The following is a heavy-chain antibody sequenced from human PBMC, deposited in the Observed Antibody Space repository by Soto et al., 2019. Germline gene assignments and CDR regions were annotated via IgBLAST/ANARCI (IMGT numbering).Heavy chain of an antibody. CDR3: ARGSFSSSSSWFDP. CDR1: GGSISSGGYY. D-gene: IGHD6-6*01. Sequence: SETLSLTCTVSGGSISSGGYYWSWIRQHPGKGLEWIGYIYYSGSTYYNPSLKSRVTISVDTSKNQFSLKLTSVTAADTSVYYCARGSFSSSSSWFDPWGRGTLVTVSS. J-gene: IGHJ5*02. CDR2: IYYSGST. V-gene: IGHV4-31*03.